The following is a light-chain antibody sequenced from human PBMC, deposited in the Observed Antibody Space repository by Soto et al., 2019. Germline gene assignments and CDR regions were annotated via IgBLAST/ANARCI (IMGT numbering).Light chain of an antibody. Sequence: QPVLTQPPSASASLGASVKLTCTLSSGHNSYAIAWHQQQPEKGPRYLMKLNSDGSHSKGDGIPDRFSGSSSGAERYLTISSLQSEDEADYYCQTWSTDIRVFDGGTTLTVL. CDR1: SGHNSYA. CDR2: LNSDGSH. CDR3: QTWSTDIRV. V-gene: IGLV4-69*01. J-gene: IGLJ3*02.